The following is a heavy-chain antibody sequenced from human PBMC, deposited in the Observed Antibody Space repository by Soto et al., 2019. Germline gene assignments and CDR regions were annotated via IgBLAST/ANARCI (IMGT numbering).Heavy chain of an antibody. CDR3: VTVNLVGAAYYFDY. CDR1: GGSIRNGDYY. CDR2: VYYSGTT. Sequence: SETLSLTCTVSGGSIRNGDYYRGWIRQPPGKGLEWIEYVYYSGTTYSHPSLNSRVSISVDTSENQFSLRLTSVTAADTAVYYCVTVNLVGAAYYFDYWGPGTLVTVSS. D-gene: IGHD1-26*01. V-gene: IGHV4-30-4*01. J-gene: IGHJ4*02.